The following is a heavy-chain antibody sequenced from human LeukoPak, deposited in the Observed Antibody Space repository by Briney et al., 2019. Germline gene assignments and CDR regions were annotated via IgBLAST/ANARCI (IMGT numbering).Heavy chain of an antibody. D-gene: IGHD5-18*01. CDR2: MNPNNGDT. J-gene: IGHJ4*02. CDR3: AKGRDPAMITD. CDR1: GYTFTSYY. Sequence: GASVKVSCKASGYTFTSYYMHWVRQAPGQGLEWMGWMNPNNGDTGSAQKFQGGLTMTRDTSITTAYMELSSLRSDDTAVYYCAKGRDPAMITDWGRGTLVTVSS. V-gene: IGHV1-8*02.